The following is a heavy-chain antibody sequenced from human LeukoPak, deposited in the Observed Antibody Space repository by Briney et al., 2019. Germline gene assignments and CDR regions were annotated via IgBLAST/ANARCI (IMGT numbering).Heavy chain of an antibody. D-gene: IGHD3-22*01. J-gene: IGHJ4*02. CDR1: GFTFSSYE. CDR3: ARGPHYYYDSSGPSDY. Sequence: QPGGSLRLSCAASGFTFSSYEMNWVRQAPGKGLEWVSYISSSGSTIYYADSVKGRFTISRDNAKNSLYLQMNSLRAEDTAVYYCARGPHYYYDSSGPSDYWGQGALVTVSS. CDR2: ISSSGSTI. V-gene: IGHV3-48*03.